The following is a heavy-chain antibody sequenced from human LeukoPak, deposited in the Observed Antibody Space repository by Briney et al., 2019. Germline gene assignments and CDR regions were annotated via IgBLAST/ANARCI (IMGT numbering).Heavy chain of an antibody. Sequence: VSVKVSCKASGYTFTDYYMHWVRQAPGQGLEWMGWINPNIGGGTNYAQKFQGRVTMTRDTSISTAYMELSRLRSDDTAVYYCTRDYSSGWDIDYWGQGTLVTVSS. J-gene: IGHJ4*02. CDR3: TRDYSSGWDIDY. CDR2: INPNIGGGT. V-gene: IGHV1-2*02. CDR1: GYTFTDYY. D-gene: IGHD6-19*01.